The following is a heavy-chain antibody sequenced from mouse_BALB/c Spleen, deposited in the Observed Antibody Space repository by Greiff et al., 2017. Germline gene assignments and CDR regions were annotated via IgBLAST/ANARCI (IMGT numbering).Heavy chain of an antibody. Sequence: EVMLVESGGGLVKPGGSLKLSCAASGFTFSDYYMYWVRQTPEKRLEWVATISDGGSYTYYPDSVKGRFTISRDNAKNNLYLQMSSLKSEDTAMYYCARGIYYGNSFAYWGQGTLVTVSA. D-gene: IGHD2-1*01. CDR2: ISDGGSYT. CDR3: ARGIYYGNSFAY. J-gene: IGHJ3*01. CDR1: GFTFSDYY. V-gene: IGHV5-4*02.